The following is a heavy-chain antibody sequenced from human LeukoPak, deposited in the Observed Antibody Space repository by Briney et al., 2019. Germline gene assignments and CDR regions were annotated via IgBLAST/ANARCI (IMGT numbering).Heavy chain of an antibody. D-gene: IGHD6-19*01. J-gene: IGHJ4*02. Sequence: GGSLRLSCAASGFTVSSNYMSWVRQAPGKGLEWGSAISGSGGSTHYADSVKGRFTISRDNSKNTLYLQMNNLRAEDTAVYYCAKDKNSGWYFFGYWGQGTLVTVSS. CDR2: ISGSGGST. CDR1: GFTVSSNY. V-gene: IGHV3-23*01. CDR3: AKDKNSGWYFFGY.